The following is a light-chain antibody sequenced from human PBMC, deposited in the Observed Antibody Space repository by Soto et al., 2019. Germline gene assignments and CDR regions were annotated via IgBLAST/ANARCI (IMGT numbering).Light chain of an antibody. CDR2: GAS. CDR3: QHYLDSPWA. J-gene: IGKJ1*01. Sequence: EIVLTQSPATLSLSPGGRATLSCRASQSVIGNYLAWYRQKPGQTPRLLIFGASRRATGIPDRFSGSGSGTDFTLTISRLEPKDFAVYYCQHYLDSPWAFGQGTKVEIK. V-gene: IGKV3-20*01. CDR1: QSVIGNY.